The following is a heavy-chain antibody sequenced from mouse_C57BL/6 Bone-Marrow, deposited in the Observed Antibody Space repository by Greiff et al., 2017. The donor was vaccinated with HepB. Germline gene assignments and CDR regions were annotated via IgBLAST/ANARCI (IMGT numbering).Heavy chain of an antibody. CDR1: GFTFSSYG. Sequence: EVLRVESGGDLVKPGGSLKLSCAASGFTFSSYGMSWVRQTPDKRLEWVATISSGGSYTYYPDIVKGRFTISRDNAKNTLYLQMSSLKSEDTAMYYCARSSMDYWGQGTSVTVSS. V-gene: IGHV5-6*01. CDR3: ARSSMDY. J-gene: IGHJ4*01. CDR2: ISSGGSYT.